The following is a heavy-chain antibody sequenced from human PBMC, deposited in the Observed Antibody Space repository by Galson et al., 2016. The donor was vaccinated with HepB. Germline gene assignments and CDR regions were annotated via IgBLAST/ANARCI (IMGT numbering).Heavy chain of an antibody. CDR1: GGSISSGGYY. J-gene: IGHJ6*02. D-gene: IGHD3-9*01. CDR2: IYYTGST. V-gene: IGHV4-31*03. Sequence: LSLTCTVSGGSISSGGYYWSWIRQHPGKGLEYIGYIYYTGSTYYNPSLRSRLTMSLGASENQFSLKLRSVTAADTAVYYCARLYYDISTGYTDGMDVWGQGTTVTVSS. CDR3: ARLYYDISTGYTDGMDV.